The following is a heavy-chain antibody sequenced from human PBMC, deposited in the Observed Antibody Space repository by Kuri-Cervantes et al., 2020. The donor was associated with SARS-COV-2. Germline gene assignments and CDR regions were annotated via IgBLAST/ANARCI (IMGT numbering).Heavy chain of an antibody. CDR1: GLTFSSYA. CDR2: ISYDGSNK. Sequence: GESLKISCAASGLTFSSYAMHWVRQAPGKGLEWVAVISYDGSNKYYADSVKGRFTISRDNSKNTLYLQMNSLRAEDTAVYYCARDFSPYYYYMDVWGKGTTVTVSS. D-gene: IGHD2/OR15-2a*01. V-gene: IGHV3-30-3*01. CDR3: ARDFSPYYYYMDV. J-gene: IGHJ6*03.